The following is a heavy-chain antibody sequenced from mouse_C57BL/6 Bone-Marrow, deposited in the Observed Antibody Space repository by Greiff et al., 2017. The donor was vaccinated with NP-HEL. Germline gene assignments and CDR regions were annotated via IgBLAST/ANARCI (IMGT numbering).Heavy chain of an antibody. CDR1: GYSITSDY. D-gene: IGHD1-1*01. J-gene: IGHJ1*03. CDR2: ISYSGST. V-gene: IGHV3-8*01. Sequence: DVKLVESGPGLAKPSQTLSLTCSVTGYSITSDYWNWIRKFPGNKLEYMGYISYSGSTYYNPSLKSRISITRDTSKNQYYLQLNSVTTEDTATYYCARSGGFITTVSYWYFDVWGTGTTVTVSS. CDR3: ARSGGFITTVSYWYFDV.